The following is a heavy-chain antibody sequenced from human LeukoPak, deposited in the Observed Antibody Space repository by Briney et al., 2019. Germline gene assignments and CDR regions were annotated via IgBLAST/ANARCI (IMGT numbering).Heavy chain of an antibody. V-gene: IGHV1-2*04. D-gene: IGHD5-12*01. Sequence: ASVKVSCKASGYTFTGYYMHWVRQAPGQGLEWMGWINPNSGGTNYAQKFQGWVTMTRDTSISTAYMELSRLRSDDTAVYYCARGDIVATTSYYYYYYGMDVWGQGTTVTVSS. J-gene: IGHJ6*02. CDR2: INPNSGGT. CDR3: ARGDIVATTSYYYYYYGMDV. CDR1: GYTFTGYY.